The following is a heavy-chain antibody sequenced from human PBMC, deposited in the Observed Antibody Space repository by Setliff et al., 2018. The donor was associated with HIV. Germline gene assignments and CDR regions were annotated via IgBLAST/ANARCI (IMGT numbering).Heavy chain of an antibody. D-gene: IGHD6-25*01. CDR1: GYTFTSYG. Sequence: ASVKVSCKASGYTFTSYGISWVRQAPGQGLEWMGWISGYNGNTNFAQKLQGRVTMTTDTSTGTAYMELRSLRSDDTAVYYCAGDRLNVYSSGWGVGYWGQGTLVTV. J-gene: IGHJ4*02. CDR2: ISGYNGNT. CDR3: AGDRLNVYSSGWGVGY. V-gene: IGHV1-18*01.